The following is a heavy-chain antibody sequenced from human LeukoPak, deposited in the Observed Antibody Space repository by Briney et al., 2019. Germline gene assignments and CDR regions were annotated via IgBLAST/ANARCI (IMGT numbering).Heavy chain of an antibody. CDR1: GGSLSGYY. Sequence: SETLSLTCTVYGGSLSGYYWSWIRQPPGKGLEWIGEINHSGSTNYNPSLKSRVTISVDTSKNQFSLKLSSVTAADTAVYYCARGLPLVAFDIWGQRTMVTVSS. CDR2: INHSGST. CDR3: ARGLPLVAFDI. V-gene: IGHV4-34*01. J-gene: IGHJ3*02.